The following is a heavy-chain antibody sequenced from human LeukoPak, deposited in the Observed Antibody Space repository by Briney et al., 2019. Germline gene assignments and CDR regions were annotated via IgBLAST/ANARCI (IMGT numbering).Heavy chain of an antibody. Sequence: PSETLSLTCTVSGGSISSSSYYWGWIRQPPGKGLEWIGSIYYSGSTYYNPSLKSRVTISVDTSKNQFSLKLSSVTAADTAVYYCVRDRIAAAGGVWFDPWGQGTLVTVSS. D-gene: IGHD6-13*01. CDR3: VRDRIAAAGGVWFDP. CDR2: IYYSGST. J-gene: IGHJ5*02. CDR1: GGSISSSSYY. V-gene: IGHV4-39*07.